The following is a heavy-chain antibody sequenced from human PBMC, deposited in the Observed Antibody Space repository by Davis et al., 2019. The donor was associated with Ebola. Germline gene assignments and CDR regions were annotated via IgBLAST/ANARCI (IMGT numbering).Heavy chain of an antibody. J-gene: IGHJ5*02. CDR2: INPNSGGT. Sequence: ASVKVSCKASGYTFTGYYMHWVRQAPGQGLEWMGWINPNSGGTNYAQKFQGWVTMTRDTSISTAYMELSRLRSDDMAVYYCARDSSLATTSWFDPWGQGTLVTVSS. D-gene: IGHD4-11*01. CDR3: ARDSSLATTSWFDP. CDR1: GYTFTGYY. V-gene: IGHV1-2*04.